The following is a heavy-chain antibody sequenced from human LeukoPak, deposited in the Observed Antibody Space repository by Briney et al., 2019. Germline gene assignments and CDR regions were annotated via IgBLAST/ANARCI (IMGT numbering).Heavy chain of an antibody. CDR3: ARANWVHDC. V-gene: IGHV4-59*01. CDR1: GGSISTYY. Sequence: PSETLSLTCTVSGGSISTYYWTWIRQPPGKGLEWIGYTYYTGSTNYNPSLKSRVTISVDTSKNQFSLRLSSVTAADTAVYYCARANWVHDCWGQGTLVTVSS. D-gene: IGHD1-1*01. CDR2: TYYTGST. J-gene: IGHJ4*02.